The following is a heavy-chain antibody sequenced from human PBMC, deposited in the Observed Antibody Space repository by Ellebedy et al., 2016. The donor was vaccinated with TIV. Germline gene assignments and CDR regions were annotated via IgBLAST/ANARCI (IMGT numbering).Heavy chain of an antibody. D-gene: IGHD3-10*01. CDR2: IIPILGIA. J-gene: IGHJ6*02. V-gene: IGHV1-69*04. CDR3: ARSRKVRGVIKPQYYYYGMDV. Sequence: ASVKVSCKASGGTFSSYAISWVRQAPGQGLEWIGRIIPILGIANYAQKFQGRVTITADKSTSTAYMELRSLRSDDTAVYYCARSRKVRGVIKPQYYYYGMDVWGQGTTVTVSS. CDR1: GGTFSSYA.